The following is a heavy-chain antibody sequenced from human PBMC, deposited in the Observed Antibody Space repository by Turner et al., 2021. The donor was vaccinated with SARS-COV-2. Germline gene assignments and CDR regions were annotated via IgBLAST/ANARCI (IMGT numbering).Heavy chain of an antibody. CDR3: ARACSSTGCYYFDS. J-gene: IGHJ4*02. V-gene: IGHV3-33*01. D-gene: IGHD2-2*01. CDR1: GFTSSSFG. Sequence: QVQLVESGGGVVQPGRSLRLSCAASGFTSSSFGMHWVRQAPGKGLEWVAVIWYDGSNKYYADSVKGRFTISRDNSKNTLYLQMNSLRAEDTAVYYCARACSSTGCYYFDSWGQGTLVTVSS. CDR2: IWYDGSNK.